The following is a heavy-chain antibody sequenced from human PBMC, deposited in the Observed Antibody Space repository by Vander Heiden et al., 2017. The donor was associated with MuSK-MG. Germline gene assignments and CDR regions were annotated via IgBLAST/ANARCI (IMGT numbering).Heavy chain of an antibody. CDR2: ISWNSGSI. Sequence: EVQLVESGGGLVQPGRSLRLSCAASGFTFDDYAMHWVRQAPGKGLEWVSGISWNSGSIGYAEYVKGRGTISRDNAKNSLYLQRKSRRAEETALYSGAKAYYYDISGDDEKWYFDLWGRGTMVTVYS. CDR3: AKAYYYDISGDDEKWYFDL. CDR1: GFTFDDYA. J-gene: IGHJ2*01. V-gene: IGHV3-9*01. D-gene: IGHD3-22*01.